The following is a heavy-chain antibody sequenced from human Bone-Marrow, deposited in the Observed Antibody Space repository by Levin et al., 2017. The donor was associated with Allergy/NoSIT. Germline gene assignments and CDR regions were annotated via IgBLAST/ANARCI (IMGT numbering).Heavy chain of an antibody. CDR2: VYYTGNT. J-gene: IGHJ4*02. D-gene: IGHD1/OR15-1a*01. CDR3: AKHRGGWEQSPIDF. CDR1: GASICRFY. V-gene: IGHV4-59*08. Sequence: PSQTLSLTCTVSGASICRFYWSWIRQPPGKGLEWIGYVYYTGNTNQNPSLKSRVSMSVDTSKNQLSLNLSSVTAADTAVYFFAKHRGGWEQSPIDFWGQGSLVTVSS.